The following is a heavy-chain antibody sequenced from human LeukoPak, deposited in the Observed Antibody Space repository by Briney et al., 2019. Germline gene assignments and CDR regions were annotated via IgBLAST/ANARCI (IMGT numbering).Heavy chain of an antibody. CDR3: AREQWLGLGCLGY. J-gene: IGHJ4*02. Sequence: LGGSLRLSCAASGFTFSSYAMHWVRQAPGKGLEWVAVISYDGSNKYYADSVKGRFTISRDNSKNTLYLQMNSLRAEDTAVYYCAREQWLGLGCLGYWGQGTLVTVSS. V-gene: IGHV3-30-3*01. D-gene: IGHD6-19*01. CDR1: GFTFSSYA. CDR2: ISYDGSNK.